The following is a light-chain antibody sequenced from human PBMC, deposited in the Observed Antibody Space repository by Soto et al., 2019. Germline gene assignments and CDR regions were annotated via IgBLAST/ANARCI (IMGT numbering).Light chain of an antibody. V-gene: IGLV2-8*01. CDR2: EVN. Sequence: QSALTQPPSASGSPGQSVTISCNGTSSDVGGYTYVSWYQQHPDKAPKLMIYEVNKRPPGVPDRFSGSKSGNTASLTVSGLQTXXEADYYCISCAGNNVWVFGGGTKLTVL. J-gene: IGLJ3*02. CDR3: ISCAGNNVWV. CDR1: SSDVGGYTY.